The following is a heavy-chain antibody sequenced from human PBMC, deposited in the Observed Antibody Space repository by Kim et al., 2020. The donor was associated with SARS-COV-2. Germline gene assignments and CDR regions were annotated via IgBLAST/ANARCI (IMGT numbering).Heavy chain of an antibody. CDR3: ARGTGYYDILTGYYPPSSHYYYYYGMDV. CDR2: IIPIFGTA. D-gene: IGHD3-9*01. J-gene: IGHJ6*02. CDR1: GGTFSSYA. Sequence: SVKVSCKASGGTFSSYAISWVRQAPGQGLEWMGGIIPIFGTANYAQKFQGRVTITADESTSTAYMELSSLRSEDTAVYYCARGTGYYDILTGYYPPSSHYYYYYGMDVWGQGTTVTVSS. V-gene: IGHV1-69*13.